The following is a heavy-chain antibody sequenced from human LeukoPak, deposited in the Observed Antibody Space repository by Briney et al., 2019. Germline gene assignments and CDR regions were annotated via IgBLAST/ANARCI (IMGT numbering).Heavy chain of an antibody. CDR2: ISSSESSI. CDR1: GSTFSSYE. D-gene: IGHD3-16*01. V-gene: IGHV3-48*03. J-gene: IGHJ4*02. CDR3: AKAFDYFDY. Sequence: GGSLRLSCAASGSTFSSYEMNWVRQAPRKGLEWVSYISSSESSIYYADSVKGRFTISRDNSKNTLYLQMNSLRAEDTAVYYCAKAFDYFDYWGQGTLVTVSS.